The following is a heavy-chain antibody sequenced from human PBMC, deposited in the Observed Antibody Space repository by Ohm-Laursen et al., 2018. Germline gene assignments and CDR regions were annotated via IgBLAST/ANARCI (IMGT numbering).Heavy chain of an antibody. V-gene: IGHV3-30*18. CDR3: AKAHLKNLDY. CDR1: GFTFSSYG. CDR2: ISNAENYK. J-gene: IGHJ4*02. Sequence: SSLRLSCSASGFTFSSYGMHWVRQAPGKGLEWVAVISNAENYKNYADSVRGRFTISRDNSENTLYLQMNSLRAEDTAVYYCAKAHLKNLDYWGQGSLVTVSS. D-gene: IGHD1-14*01.